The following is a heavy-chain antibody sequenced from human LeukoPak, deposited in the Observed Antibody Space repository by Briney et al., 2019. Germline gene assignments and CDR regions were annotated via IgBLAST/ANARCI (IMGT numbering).Heavy chain of an antibody. V-gene: IGHV1-46*01. D-gene: IGHD2-21*01. CDR3: ARGVIYNWFDP. J-gene: IGHJ5*02. CDR2: INPNGGST. CDR1: GGTFSSYA. Sequence: ASVKVSCKASGGTFSSYAISWVRQAPGQGLEWMGIINPNGGSTNYAQKFQGRLTMTGDASTGTVYMELSRLRSEDTAVYYCARGVIYNWFDPWGQGTPVTVSS.